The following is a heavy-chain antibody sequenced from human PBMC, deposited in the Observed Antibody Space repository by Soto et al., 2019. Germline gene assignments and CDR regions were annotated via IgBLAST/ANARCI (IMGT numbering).Heavy chain of an antibody. V-gene: IGHV4-39*01. D-gene: IGHD3-9*01. Sequence: QLQLQESGPGLVKPSETLSLTCTVSGGSISSSSYYWGWIRQPPGKGLEWIGSIYYSGSTYYNPSLKSRVTLSVDTSKNQFSLKLSSVTAADTAVYYCATPSIFPAPMGRWADYFDYWGQGTLVTVSS. CDR1: GGSISSSSYY. CDR2: IYYSGST. J-gene: IGHJ4*02. CDR3: ATPSIFPAPMGRWADYFDY.